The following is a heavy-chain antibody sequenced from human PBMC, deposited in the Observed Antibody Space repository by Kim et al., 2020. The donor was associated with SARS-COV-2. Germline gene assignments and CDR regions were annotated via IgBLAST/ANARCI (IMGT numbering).Heavy chain of an antibody. CDR2: ISSSGSTI. V-gene: IGHV3-11*04. CDR3: ARDYPARALFIDYYYGMDV. D-gene: IGHD2-15*01. CDR1: GFTFSDYY. J-gene: IGHJ6*02. Sequence: GGSLRLSCAASGFTFSDYYMSWIRQAPGKGLEWVSYISSSGSTIYYADSVKGRFTISRDNAKNSLYLQMNSLRAEDTAVYYCARDYPARALFIDYYYGMDVWGQGTTVTVSS.